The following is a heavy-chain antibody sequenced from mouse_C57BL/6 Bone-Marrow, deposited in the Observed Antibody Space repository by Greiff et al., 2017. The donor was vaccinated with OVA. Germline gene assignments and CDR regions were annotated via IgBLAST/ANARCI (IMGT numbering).Heavy chain of an antibody. Sequence: QVQLQQSGAELVRPGASVKLSCKASGYTFTDYYINWVKQRPGQGLEWIARIYPGSGNTYYNEKFKGKATLTAEKSSSTAYMQLSSLTSEDSAVYFCARSLAYYSQEGFAYWGQGTLVTVSA. D-gene: IGHD2-12*01. CDR1: GYTFTDYY. CDR3: ARSLAYYSQEGFAY. J-gene: IGHJ3*01. V-gene: IGHV1-76*01. CDR2: IYPGSGNT.